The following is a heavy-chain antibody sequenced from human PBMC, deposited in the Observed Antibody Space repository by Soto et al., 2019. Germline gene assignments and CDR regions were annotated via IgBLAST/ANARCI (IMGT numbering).Heavy chain of an antibody. CDR1: GFTFGDYA. CDR3: TRGIRQVRYAFRDSYYYMDV. V-gene: IGHV3-49*03. Sequence: PGGSLRLSCTASGFTFGDYAMSWFRQAPGKGLEWVGFIRSKAYGGTTEYAASVKGRFTISRDDSKSIAYLQMNSLKTEDTAVYYCTRGIRQVRYAFRDSYYYMDVWGKGTTVTVSS. J-gene: IGHJ6*03. D-gene: IGHD2-8*01. CDR2: IRSKAYGGTT.